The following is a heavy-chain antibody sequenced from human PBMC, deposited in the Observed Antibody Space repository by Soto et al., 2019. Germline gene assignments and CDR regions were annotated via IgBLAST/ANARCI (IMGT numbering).Heavy chain of an antibody. D-gene: IGHD2-2*01. CDR2: INAGNGNT. CDR1: GYTFTSYA. J-gene: IGHJ5*02. V-gene: IGHV1-3*01. Sequence: ASVKVSCKASGYTFTSYAMHWVRQAPGQRLEWMGWINAGNGNTKYSQKFQGRVTITRDTSASTAYMELSSLRSEDTAVYYCVRDLWHCSSTSCSPFNWFDPWGQGTLVTVSS. CDR3: VRDLWHCSSTSCSPFNWFDP.